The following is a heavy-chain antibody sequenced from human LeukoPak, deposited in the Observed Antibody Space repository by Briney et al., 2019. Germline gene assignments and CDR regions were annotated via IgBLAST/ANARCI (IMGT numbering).Heavy chain of an antibody. CDR1: GGSISSSNW. CDR2: IYHSGST. D-gene: IGHD3-22*01. J-gene: IGHJ5*02. Sequence: SETLSLTCAVSGGSISSSNWWSWVRRPPGKGLEWIGEIYHSGSTNYNPSLKSRVTISVDKSKNQFSLKLSSVTAADTAMYFCARIKLIVVVSWFDPWGQGTLVTVSS. V-gene: IGHV4-4*02. CDR3: ARIKLIVVVSWFDP.